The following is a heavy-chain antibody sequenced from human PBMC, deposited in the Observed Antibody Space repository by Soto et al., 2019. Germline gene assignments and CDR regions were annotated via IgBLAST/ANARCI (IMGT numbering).Heavy chain of an antibody. D-gene: IGHD4-4*01. CDR2: VFYTGRA. J-gene: IGHJ6*02. V-gene: IGHV4-59*01. CDR3: ARDGDGRMTTNPYYYNGMDV. Sequence: LCGGSLGSYYWSWIRQPPGKGLEWIGYVFYTGRANYNASLKSRVSISLDTSNYQFSLKLSSVTAADTAVYYCARDGDGRMTTNPYYYNGMDVWDPGTTVTVSS. CDR1: GGSLGSYY.